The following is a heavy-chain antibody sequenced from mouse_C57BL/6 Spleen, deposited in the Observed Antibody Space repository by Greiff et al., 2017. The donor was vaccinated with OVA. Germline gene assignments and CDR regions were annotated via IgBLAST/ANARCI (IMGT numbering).Heavy chain of an antibody. CDR1: GYAFSSYW. D-gene: IGHD2-10*01. CDR2: IYPGDGDT. Sequence: VKLQESGAELVKPGASVKISCKASGYAFSSYWMNWVKQRPGKGLEWIGQIYPGDGDTNYNGKFKGKATLTADKSSSTAYMQLSSLTSEDSAVYFCARAYYGNYKDYWGQGTTLTVSS. V-gene: IGHV1-80*01. CDR3: ARAYYGNYKDY. J-gene: IGHJ2*01.